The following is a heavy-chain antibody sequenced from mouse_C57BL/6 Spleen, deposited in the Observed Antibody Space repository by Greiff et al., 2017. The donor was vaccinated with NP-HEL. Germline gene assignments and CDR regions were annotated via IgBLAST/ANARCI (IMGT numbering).Heavy chain of an antibody. J-gene: IGHJ3*01. D-gene: IGHD1-1*02. CDR2: INPGSGGT. CDR3: ARLGGFAY. CDR1: GYAFTNYL. Sequence: VQLQQSGAELVRPGTSVKVSCKASGYAFTNYLIEWVKQRPGQGLEWIGVINPGSGGTNYNEKFKGKATLTADKSSSTAYMQLSSLTSEYSAVYFCARLGGFAYWGQGTLVTVSA. V-gene: IGHV1-54*01.